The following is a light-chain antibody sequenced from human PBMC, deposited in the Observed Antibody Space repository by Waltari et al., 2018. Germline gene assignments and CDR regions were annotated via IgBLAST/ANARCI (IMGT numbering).Light chain of an antibody. CDR3: YQRVG. Sequence: QSALTQPASVSGSPGQSITISCTGTSSDVGASGGVSWYPVHPGKAPKLIIYDVKNRPSGISDRFAGSESASTASLTSSGLQAEDEAHYYCYQRVGFGGGTKLTGL. CDR1: SSDVGASGG. V-gene: IGLV2-14*03. CDR2: DVK. J-gene: IGLJ3*02.